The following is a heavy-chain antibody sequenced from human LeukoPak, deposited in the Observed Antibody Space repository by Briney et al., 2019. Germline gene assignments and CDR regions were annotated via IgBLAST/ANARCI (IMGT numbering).Heavy chain of an antibody. Sequence: GRSLRLSCAASGFTFNDYAMHWVRQAPGKGLEGVSGISWNSGGIGYADSVKGRFTISRDNAKNSLYLQMNSLRAEDTALYYCAKEAYSGSPAPDAFDIWGQGTMVTVSS. D-gene: IGHD1-26*01. J-gene: IGHJ3*02. CDR2: ISWNSGGI. CDR1: GFTFNDYA. V-gene: IGHV3-9*01. CDR3: AKEAYSGSPAPDAFDI.